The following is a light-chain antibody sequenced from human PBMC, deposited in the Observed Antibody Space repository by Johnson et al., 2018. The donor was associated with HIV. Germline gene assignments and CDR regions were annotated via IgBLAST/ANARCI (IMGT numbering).Light chain of an antibody. Sequence: VLTQPPSVSAAPGQKVTISCSGSSSNIGNNYVSWSQQLPGTAPKLLIYESNQRHSGIPDRFSGSKSGTSATLGITGLQTGDEADYYCGTWDSSLSAGIFGTGTKVTVL. CDR1: SSNIGNNY. CDR3: GTWDSSLSAGI. CDR2: ESN. J-gene: IGLJ1*01. V-gene: IGLV1-51*02.